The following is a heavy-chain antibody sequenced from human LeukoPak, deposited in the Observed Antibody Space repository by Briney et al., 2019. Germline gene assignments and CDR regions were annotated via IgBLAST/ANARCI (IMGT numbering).Heavy chain of an antibody. CDR1: GYTFTSYA. CDR2: INAGNGNT. CDR3: ARYIRARYFDY. V-gene: IGHV1-3*01. J-gene: IGHJ4*02. D-gene: IGHD1-14*01. Sequence: ASVKVSCKAPGYTFTSYAMHWVRQAPGQRLEWMGWINAGNGNTKYSQKFQGRVTITRDTSASTAYMELSSLRSEDTAVYYCARYIRARYFDYWGQGTLVTVSS.